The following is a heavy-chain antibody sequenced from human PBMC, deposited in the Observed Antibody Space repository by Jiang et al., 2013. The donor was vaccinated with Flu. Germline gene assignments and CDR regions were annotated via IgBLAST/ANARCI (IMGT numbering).Heavy chain of an antibody. J-gene: IGHJ4*02. CDR2: IYYSGST. Sequence: SSGGYVLELDPPXPRKGLEWIGYIYYSGSTYYNPSLKSRVTISVDTSKNQFSLKLSSVTAADTAVYYCARAHSSIAAQEVFDYWGQGTLVTVSS. V-gene: IGHV4-31*02. CDR1: SSGGYV. CDR3: ARAHSSIAAQEVFDY. D-gene: IGHD6-6*01.